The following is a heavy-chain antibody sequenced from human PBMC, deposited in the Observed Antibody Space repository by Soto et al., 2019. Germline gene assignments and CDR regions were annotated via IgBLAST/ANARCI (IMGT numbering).Heavy chain of an antibody. Sequence: GGSLRLSCAASGFTFSSYAMSWVRQAPGKGLEWVSAISGSGGSTYYADSVKGRFTISRDNSKNTLYLQMNSLRAEDTAVYYCAKDGVGFRGVIIPGRIDYWGQGTLVTVSS. J-gene: IGHJ4*02. V-gene: IGHV3-23*01. D-gene: IGHD3-10*01. CDR1: GFTFSSYA. CDR3: AKDGVGFRGVIIPGRIDY. CDR2: ISGSGGST.